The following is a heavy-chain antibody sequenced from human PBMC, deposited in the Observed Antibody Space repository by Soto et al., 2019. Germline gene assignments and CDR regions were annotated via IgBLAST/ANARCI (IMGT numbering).Heavy chain of an antibody. CDR3: AHRRLSSTAVPDY. CDR1: GFSLSTSGVG. Sequence: QITLKESGPTLVKPTQTLTVTCTFSGFSLSTSGVGVGWIRHPPGTALEWLALIFWDDDKYYSPSLKNRLTITKDTSKNQVVLRMTNMHPADTATYYCAHRRLSSTAVPDYRGEGTLVTVSS. J-gene: IGHJ4*02. V-gene: IGHV2-5*02. D-gene: IGHD6-6*01. CDR2: IFWDDDK.